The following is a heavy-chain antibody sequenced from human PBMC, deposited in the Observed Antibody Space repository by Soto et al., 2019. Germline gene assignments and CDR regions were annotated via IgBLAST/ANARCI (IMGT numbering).Heavy chain of an antibody. CDR1: GYTFASYA. V-gene: IGHV1-3*01. CDR2: INAGNGNT. CDR3: ARVSLFPGYYGMDV. D-gene: IGHD2-8*01. J-gene: IGHJ6*02. Sequence: ASVRVSCKASGYTFASYAMRWVRQAPGQRLEWMGWINAGNGNTKYSQKFQGRVTITRDTSASTAYMELSSLRSEDTAVYYCARVSLFPGYYGMDVWGQGTTVTVSS.